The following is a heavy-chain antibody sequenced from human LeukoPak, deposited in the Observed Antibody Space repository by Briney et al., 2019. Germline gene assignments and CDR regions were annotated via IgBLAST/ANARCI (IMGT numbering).Heavy chain of an antibody. CDR3: VYGDYGVRFDP. CDR1: GESFSGYY. CDR2: INHSGST. V-gene: IGHV4-34*01. D-gene: IGHD4-17*01. Sequence: PSETLSLTCAVYGESFSGYYWSWIRQPPGKGLEWIGEINHSGSTNYNPSLKSRVTISVDTSKNQFSLKLTSVTAADTAVYYCVYGDYGVRFDPWGQGTLVTVSS. J-gene: IGHJ5*02.